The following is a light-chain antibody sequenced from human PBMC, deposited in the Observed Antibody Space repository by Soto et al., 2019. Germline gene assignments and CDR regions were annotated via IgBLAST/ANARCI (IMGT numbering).Light chain of an antibody. CDR1: QSISSW. Sequence: DIQMTQSPSTLSASIGDRVTITCRASQSISSWLAWYQQKPGEAPNLLIYKASSLESGVPSRFSGSGSGTEFTLTISSLQPDDFATYYCQQYNSYPITFGQGTRLEIK. CDR3: QQYNSYPIT. CDR2: KAS. J-gene: IGKJ5*01. V-gene: IGKV1-5*03.